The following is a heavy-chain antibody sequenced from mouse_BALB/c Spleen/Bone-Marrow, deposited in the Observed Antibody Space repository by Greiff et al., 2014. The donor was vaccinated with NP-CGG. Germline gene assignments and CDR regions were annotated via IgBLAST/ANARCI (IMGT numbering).Heavy chain of an antibody. CDR3: VRENYDYDGDAMDY. CDR2: INPSSGYT. J-gene: IGHJ4*01. D-gene: IGHD2-4*01. Sequence: QVQLKDSAAELARPGASVKMSCKTSGYTFTYYTMHWVKQRPGQGLEWIGYINPSSGYTDYNQKFKDKTTLTTDKSSSTAYLQLSSLTSEDSAVYYCVRENYDYDGDAMDYWGQGTSVTVSS. CDR1: GYTFTYYT. V-gene: IGHV1-4*02.